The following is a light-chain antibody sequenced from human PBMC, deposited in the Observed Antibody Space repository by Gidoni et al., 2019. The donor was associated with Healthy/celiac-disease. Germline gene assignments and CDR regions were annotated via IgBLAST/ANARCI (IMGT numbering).Light chain of an antibody. J-gene: IGKJ2*01. CDR2: AAS. CDR3: QQSYSTPRT. CDR1: QSISSY. V-gene: IGKV1-39*01. Sequence: PSSLSASVGDRVTITCRASQSISSYLNWYQQKPGKAPKLLIYAASSLQSGVPSRFSGSGSGTDFTLTISSLQPEDFATYYCQQSYSTPRTFGQXTKLEIK.